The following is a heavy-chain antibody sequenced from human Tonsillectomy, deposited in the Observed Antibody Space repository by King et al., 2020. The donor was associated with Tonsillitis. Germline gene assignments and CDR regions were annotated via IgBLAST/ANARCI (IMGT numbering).Heavy chain of an antibody. CDR1: GFTFSDYY. CDR3: ARHELSYSESIYYFDY. Sequence: VQLVESGGGLVKPGGSLRLSCAASGFTFSDYYMSWIRQAPGKGLEWVSYRSRSSTYTTYADSVKGRFTISRDNAKNSLYLQMNSLRAEDTAVYYCARHELSYSESIYYFDYWGQGTLVTVSS. J-gene: IGHJ4*02. V-gene: IGHV3-11*06. D-gene: IGHD3-10*01. CDR2: RSRSSTYT.